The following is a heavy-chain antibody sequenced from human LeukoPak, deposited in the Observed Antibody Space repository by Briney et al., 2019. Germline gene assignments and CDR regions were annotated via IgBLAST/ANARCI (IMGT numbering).Heavy chain of an antibody. V-gene: IGHV4-39*01. Sequence: SETLSLTCTVSGGSISSSSYYWGWIRQPPGKGLEWIGSIYYSGSTYYNPSLKSRVTISVDTSKNQFSLKLSSVTAADTAVYYCARREPAVAGPIDYWGQGTLVTVSS. CDR1: GGSISSSSYY. D-gene: IGHD6-13*01. CDR2: IYYSGST. CDR3: ARREPAVAGPIDY. J-gene: IGHJ4*02.